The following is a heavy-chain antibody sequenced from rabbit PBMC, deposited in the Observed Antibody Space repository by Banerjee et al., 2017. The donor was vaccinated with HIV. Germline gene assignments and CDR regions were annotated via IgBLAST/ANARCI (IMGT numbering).Heavy chain of an antibody. CDR1: GIDFSGYYY. Sequence: QSLVESGGGLVKPEGALTLTCTASGIDFSGYYYICWVRQAPGKGLEWIACIYAGSSGSTYYASWAKGRFTISKTSSTTVTLQMTSLTAADTATYFCARDGLYYGMDLWGPGTLVTVS. V-gene: IGHV1S40*01. CDR3: ARDGLYYGMDL. CDR2: IYAGSSGST. J-gene: IGHJ6*01.